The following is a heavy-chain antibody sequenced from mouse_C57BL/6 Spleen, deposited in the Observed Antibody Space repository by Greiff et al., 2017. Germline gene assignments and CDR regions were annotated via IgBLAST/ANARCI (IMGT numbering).Heavy chain of an antibody. J-gene: IGHJ4*01. D-gene: IGHD2-10*01. Sequence: VKLQESGAELVRPGASVTLSCKASGYTFTDYEMHWVKQTPVHGLEWIGAIDPETGGTAYNQKFKGKAILTADKSSSTAYMELRSLTSEDSAVYYCTRTFYDYDAMDYWGQGTSVTVSS. CDR1: GYTFTDYE. V-gene: IGHV1-15*01. CDR2: IDPETGGT. CDR3: TRTFYDYDAMDY.